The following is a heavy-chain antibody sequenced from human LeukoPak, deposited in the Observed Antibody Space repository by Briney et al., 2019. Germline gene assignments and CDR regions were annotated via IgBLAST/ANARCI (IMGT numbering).Heavy chain of an antibody. CDR2: LNPNSGDT. V-gene: IGHV1-2*02. CDR3: ARGRRDGYNFASRYYFDY. J-gene: IGHJ4*02. CDR1: GFTFIGYH. Sequence: GASVTVSCKASGFTFIGYHIHWVRLAPGQGLEWMGWLNPNSGDTKYAEKFQGRVTMTRDTSINTAFLDLTRLRSDDTAVYYCARGRRDGYNFASRYYFDYWGQGTLVTVSS. D-gene: IGHD5-24*01.